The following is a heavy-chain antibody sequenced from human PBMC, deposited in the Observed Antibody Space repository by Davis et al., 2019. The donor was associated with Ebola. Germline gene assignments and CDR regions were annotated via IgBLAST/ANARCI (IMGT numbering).Heavy chain of an antibody. CDR2: ISAYNGNT. CDR1: GYTFTSYG. CDR3: ARAPARNTDGYYFDY. J-gene: IGHJ4*02. D-gene: IGHD2-2*01. Sequence: ASVKVSCKASGYTFTSYGISWVRQAPGQGLEWMGWISAYNGNTNYAQKLQGRVTMTTDTSTSTAYMELSSLRSEDTAVYYCARAPARNTDGYYFDYWGQGTLVTVSS. V-gene: IGHV1-18*01.